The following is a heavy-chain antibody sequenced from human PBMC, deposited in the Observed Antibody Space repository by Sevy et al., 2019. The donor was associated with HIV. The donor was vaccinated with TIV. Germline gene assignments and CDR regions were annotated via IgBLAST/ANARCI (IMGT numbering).Heavy chain of an antibody. V-gene: IGHV1-18*04. CDR2: VAAYNGDT. CDR1: GYPFTVYH. J-gene: IGHJ4*02. D-gene: IGHD5-12*01. CDR3: ARAQVSYTGPSSFDY. Sequence: ASVKVSCKASGYPFTVYHITWVGQAPGQGLEWLGWVAAYNGDTNFAHTVRDRVTMTTDTSTNTAHMELRSLTSADTAGYFCARAQVSYTGPSSFDYWAQGTMVTVSS.